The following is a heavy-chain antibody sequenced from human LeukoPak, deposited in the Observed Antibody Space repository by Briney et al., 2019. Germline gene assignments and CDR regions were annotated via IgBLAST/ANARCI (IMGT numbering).Heavy chain of an antibody. Sequence: PGRSLRLSCAASGFTFSSYWMSWVRQAPGKGLEWVANIKQDGSEKYYVDSVKGRFTISRDNAKNSLYLQMNSLRAEDTAVYYCARDRWYSSGLTPFDYWGQGTLVTVSS. D-gene: IGHD6-19*01. J-gene: IGHJ4*02. V-gene: IGHV3-7*01. CDR1: GFTFSSYW. CDR3: ARDRWYSSGLTPFDY. CDR2: IKQDGSEK.